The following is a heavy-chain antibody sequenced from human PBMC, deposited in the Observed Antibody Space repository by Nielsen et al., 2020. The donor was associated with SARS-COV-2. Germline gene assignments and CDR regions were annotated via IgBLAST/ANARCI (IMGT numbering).Heavy chain of an antibody. CDR3: ARDRDTVRARSNWNDYGY. J-gene: IGHJ4*02. CDR1: GYTFTDYY. V-gene: IGHV1-18*04. CDR2: ISGYSGNT. D-gene: IGHD1-20*01. Sequence: ASVKVSCKASGYTFTDYYIHWVRQAPGQGLEWMGWISGYSGNTNYAQRLQGRVTMTTDTSTSTAYMELRGLRSDDTAVYYCARDRDTVRARSNWNDYGYWGQGTLVTVSS.